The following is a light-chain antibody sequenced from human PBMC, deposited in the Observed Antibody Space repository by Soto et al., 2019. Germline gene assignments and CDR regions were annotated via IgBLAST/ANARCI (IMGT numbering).Light chain of an antibody. Sequence: DIQMTQSPSTLSAPVGDRVTITCRASQSISSWLAWYQQKPGNAPNLLIYGASSLAGGVPSRFSGSGSGTEFTLTISSLQPDDFATYYCQQYNTYPLTFGEGTKVEIK. CDR3: QQYNTYPLT. CDR2: GAS. CDR1: QSISSW. J-gene: IGKJ4*01. V-gene: IGKV1-5*01.